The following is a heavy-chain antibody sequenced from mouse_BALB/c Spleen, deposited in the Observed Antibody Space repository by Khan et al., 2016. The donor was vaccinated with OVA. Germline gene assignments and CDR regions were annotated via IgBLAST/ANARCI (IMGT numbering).Heavy chain of an antibody. V-gene: IGHV2-6-1*01. J-gene: IGHJ4*01. CDR1: GFSLTNYG. Sequence: VQLQESGPGLVAPSQSLSITCTISGFSLTNYGVHWVRQPPGKGLEWLVVIWSDGSTTYNSALISRLTISKDNSKSQVFLKMNSLQTDDTAVYFCARQPYYHYNIMDYWGQGTSVTVSS. CDR2: IWSDGST. CDR3: ARQPYYHYNIMDY. D-gene: IGHD2-10*01.